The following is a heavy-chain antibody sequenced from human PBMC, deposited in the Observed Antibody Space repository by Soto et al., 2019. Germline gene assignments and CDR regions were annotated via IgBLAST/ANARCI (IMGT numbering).Heavy chain of an antibody. V-gene: IGHV3-23*01. CDR1: GFTFSSSA. CDR2: VSGSGGTT. D-gene: IGHD6-19*01. Sequence: EVQLLDSGGGLVQPGGSLRLSCAASGFTFSSSAMSWVRQAPGKGREWVSGVSGSGGTTYYAVYVRGRFTITRDNAKNTLYLPMNSPRAEDTAIYFCSRCTVNTIVTSGWCHYLDPWGQGTLVNVSP. CDR3: SRCTVNTIVTSGWCHYLDP. J-gene: IGHJ5*02.